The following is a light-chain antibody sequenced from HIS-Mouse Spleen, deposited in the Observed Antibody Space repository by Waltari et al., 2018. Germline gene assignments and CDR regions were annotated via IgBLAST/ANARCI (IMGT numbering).Light chain of an antibody. CDR2: DVS. Sequence: QSALTQPASVSGSPGQSITISCTGTSSDVGGYNSVSWYQQHPGKAPKLMIYDVSNRPSGVSNRFSGSKSGNTASLTISGLQAEDEADYYCSSYTSSSFNVVFSGGTKLTVL. CDR3: SSYTSSSFNVV. V-gene: IGLV2-14*03. CDR1: SSDVGGYNS. J-gene: IGLJ2*01.